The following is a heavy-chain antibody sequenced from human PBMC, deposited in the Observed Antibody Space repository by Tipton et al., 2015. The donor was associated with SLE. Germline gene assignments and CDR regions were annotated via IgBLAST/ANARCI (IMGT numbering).Heavy chain of an antibody. CDR3: AREAAAMASDY. CDR2: MNPNSGYT. J-gene: IGHJ4*02. V-gene: IGHV1-8*01. CDR1: GYTFTNYD. D-gene: IGHD2-2*01. Sequence: QSGAEVKKPGASVKVSCKASGYTFTNYDINWVRQATGQGFEWMGWMNPNSGYTGYAQKFQGRVTMTRNTSISTAYMELSSLKSEDTAVYYCAREAAAMASDYWGQGTLVTVSS.